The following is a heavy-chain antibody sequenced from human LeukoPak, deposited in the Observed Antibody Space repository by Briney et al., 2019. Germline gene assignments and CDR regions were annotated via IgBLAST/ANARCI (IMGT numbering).Heavy chain of an antibody. CDR1: GFTFSSYA. V-gene: IGHV3-9*01. J-gene: IGHJ4*02. Sequence: PGGSLRLSCAASGFTFSSYAMSWVRQAPGKGLEWVSGISWNSGSIGYADSVKGRFTISRDNAKNSLYLQMNSLRAEDTALYYCAKDTGLVAAAGVFDYWGQGTLVTVSS. CDR2: ISWNSGSI. CDR3: AKDTGLVAAAGVFDY. D-gene: IGHD6-13*01.